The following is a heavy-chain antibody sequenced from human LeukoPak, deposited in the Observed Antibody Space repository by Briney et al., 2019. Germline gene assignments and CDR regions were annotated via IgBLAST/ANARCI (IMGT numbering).Heavy chain of an antibody. D-gene: IGHD3-22*01. J-gene: IGHJ4*02. V-gene: IGHV3-30*18. CDR3: AKGAYYYDSSAQYFFDY. CDR1: GFTFNFYG. CDR2: ISYDGNNK. Sequence: GGSLRLSCVASGFTFNFYGMHWVRQAPGKGLEWVAFISYDGNNKCYGDSVKGRFTVSKDNSKNTVFLQMSSLRVEDTAVFYCAKGAYYYDSSAQYFFDYWGQGTLVTVSS.